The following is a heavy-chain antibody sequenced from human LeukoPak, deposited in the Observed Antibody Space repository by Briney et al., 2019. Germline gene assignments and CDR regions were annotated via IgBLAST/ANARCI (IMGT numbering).Heavy chain of an antibody. CDR2: ISSSSSYI. CDR1: GFTFTSYG. V-gene: IGHV3-21*01. J-gene: IGHJ5*02. D-gene: IGHD5-24*01. Sequence: GGSLRLSCAASGFTFTSYGMSWVRQAPGKGLEWVSSISSSSSYIYYADSVKGRFTISRDNAKNSLYLQMNSLRAEDTAVYYCARGGSEMATIWNWFDPWGQGTLVTVSS. CDR3: ARGGSEMATIWNWFDP.